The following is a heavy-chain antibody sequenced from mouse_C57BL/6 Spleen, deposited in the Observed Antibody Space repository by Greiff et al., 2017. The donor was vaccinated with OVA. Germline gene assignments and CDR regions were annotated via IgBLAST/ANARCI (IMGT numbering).Heavy chain of an antibody. D-gene: IGHD1-1*01. J-gene: IGHJ1*03. Sequence: EVQLQQSGPELVKPGDSVKISCKASGYSFTGYFMNWVMQSHGKSLEWIGRINPYNGDTFYNQKFKGKATLTVDKSSSTAHMELRSLTSEDSAVYYCARGTTVVADWYFDVWGTGTTVTVSS. CDR3: ARGTTVVADWYFDV. V-gene: IGHV1-20*01. CDR1: GYSFTGYF. CDR2: INPYNGDT.